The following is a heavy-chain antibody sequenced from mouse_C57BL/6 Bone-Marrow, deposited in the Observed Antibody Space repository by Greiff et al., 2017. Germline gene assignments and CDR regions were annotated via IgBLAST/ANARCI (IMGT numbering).Heavy chain of an antibody. CDR2: INPYNGGT. D-gene: IGHD2-12*01. CDR3: AYSFYAMDY. V-gene: IGHV1-19*01. CDR1: GYTFTDYY. J-gene: IGHJ4*01. Sequence: EVQVVESGPVLVKPGASVKMSCKASGYTFTDYYMNWVKQSHGKSLEWIGVINPYNGGTSYNQKFKGKATLTVDKSSSTAYMELNSLTSEDSAVYYCAYSFYAMDYWGQGTSVTVSS.